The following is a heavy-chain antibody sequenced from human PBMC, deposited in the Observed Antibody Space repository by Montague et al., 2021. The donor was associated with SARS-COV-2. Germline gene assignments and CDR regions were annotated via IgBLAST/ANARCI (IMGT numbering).Heavy chain of an antibody. CDR1: GGSISSSSYY. V-gene: IGHV4-39*01. D-gene: IGHD6-19*01. J-gene: IGHJ3*02. CDR3: ARQENSSGGFKPDAFDT. Sequence: SETLSLTCTLSGGSISSSSYYWGWIRQPPGKGLEWIGSIYYSGSTYYNPSLKSRVTISVDTSKNQFSLKLSSVTAADTAVYYCARQENSSGGFKPDAFDTWGQGTMVTVSS. CDR2: IYYSGST.